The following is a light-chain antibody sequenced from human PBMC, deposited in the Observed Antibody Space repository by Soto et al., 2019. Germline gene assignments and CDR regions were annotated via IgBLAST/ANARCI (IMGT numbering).Light chain of an antibody. CDR1: SSDVGGYNY. CDR2: EVS. J-gene: IGLJ1*01. V-gene: IGLV2-14*01. Sequence: HSALTQPASVSESPGQSITISCTGTSSDVGGYNYVSWYQHHPGKAPKLMIYEVSNRPSGVSNRFSGSKSGNTASLTISGLQAEDEADDYCSSYTTSSSIFGTGTKSPS. CDR3: SSYTTSSSI.